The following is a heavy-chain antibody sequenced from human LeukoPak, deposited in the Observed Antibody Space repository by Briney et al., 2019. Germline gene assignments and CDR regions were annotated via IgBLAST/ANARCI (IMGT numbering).Heavy chain of an antibody. J-gene: IGHJ4*02. D-gene: IGHD1-1*01. Sequence: GGSLRLSCAASGFTFDNAWMSWVRQAPGKGLEWVGRIKNKADGGTTDYAAPVKGRFTISRDDSINTLYLQMNSLKTEDTAMYYCTTINWSPPHSDYWGQGTLVTVSS. CDR1: GFTFDNAW. CDR3: TTINWSPPHSDY. V-gene: IGHV3-15*01. CDR2: IKNKADGGTT.